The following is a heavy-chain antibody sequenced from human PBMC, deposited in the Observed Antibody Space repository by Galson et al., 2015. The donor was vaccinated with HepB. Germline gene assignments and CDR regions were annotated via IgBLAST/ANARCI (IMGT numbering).Heavy chain of an antibody. J-gene: IGHJ4*02. Sequence: SLRLSCAASRFTFDDYAMHWVRQAPGKGLEWVSGISWNRGSIGYADSVKGRFTISRDNAKSSLYLQMNSLRAEDTALYYCAKGQRYDLSYGDIDVWGQGTLVTVSS. CDR1: RFTFDDYA. CDR3: AKGQRYDLSYGDIDV. CDR2: ISWNRGSI. D-gene: IGHD5-18*01. V-gene: IGHV3-9*01.